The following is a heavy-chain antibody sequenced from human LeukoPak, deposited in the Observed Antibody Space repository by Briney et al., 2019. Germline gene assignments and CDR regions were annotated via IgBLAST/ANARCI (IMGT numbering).Heavy chain of an antibody. CDR1: GYTFTSDY. D-gene: IGHD6-19*01. CDR3: ARDGIAVPLDY. CDR2: INPSGGST. Sequence: ASVKVSCKASGYTFTSDYIHWVRQAPGQGLEWMGIINPSGGSTSYAQKFQGRVTMTRDTSTSTVYMELSSLRSEDTAVYYCARDGIAVPLDYWGQGTLVTVSS. J-gene: IGHJ4*02. V-gene: IGHV1-46*01.